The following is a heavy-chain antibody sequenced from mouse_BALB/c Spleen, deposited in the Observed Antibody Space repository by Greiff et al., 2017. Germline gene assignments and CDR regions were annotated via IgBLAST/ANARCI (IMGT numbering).Heavy chain of an antibody. D-gene: IGHD2-1*01. Sequence: EVQLQQSGAELVKPGASVKLSCPASGFNIKDTYMHWVKQRPEQGLEWIGRIDPANGNTKYDPKFQGKATITADTSSNTAYLQLSSLTSEDTAVYYCARWIYYGNYGAMDYWGQGTSVTGSS. J-gene: IGHJ4*01. CDR2: IDPANGNT. CDR3: ARWIYYGNYGAMDY. CDR1: GFNIKDTY. V-gene: IGHV14-3*02.